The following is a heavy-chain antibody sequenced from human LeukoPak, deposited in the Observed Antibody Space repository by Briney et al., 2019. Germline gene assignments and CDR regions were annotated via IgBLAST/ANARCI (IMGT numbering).Heavy chain of an antibody. J-gene: IGHJ4*02. CDR2: ISSYSSYI. CDR1: EFTFSSYD. Sequence: PGGSLRLSCAASEFTFSSYDMNWVRQAPGKGLEWVSSISSYSSYIYYADSVKGRFTISRDNAKNSLYLQMNSRRAEDTAVYYCARDRSNGDYAFDYWGQGALVTVSS. D-gene: IGHD4-17*01. V-gene: IGHV3-21*01. CDR3: ARDRSNGDYAFDY.